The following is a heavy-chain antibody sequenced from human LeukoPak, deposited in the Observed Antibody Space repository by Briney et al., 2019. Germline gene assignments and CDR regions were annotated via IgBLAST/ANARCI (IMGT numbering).Heavy chain of an antibody. Sequence: SETLSLTCTVSTASINSHYWGWVRQPAGRGLEWIGRIYTTGMTQYDPSLQSRVTMSVDTSQKQFSLNLRSVTAADTAIYFCVRHGYTASHFFLDYWSQGALVAVSS. V-gene: IGHV4-4*07. J-gene: IGHJ4*02. CDR3: VRHGYTASHFFLDY. D-gene: IGHD5-18*01. CDR2: IYTTGMT. CDR1: TASINSHY.